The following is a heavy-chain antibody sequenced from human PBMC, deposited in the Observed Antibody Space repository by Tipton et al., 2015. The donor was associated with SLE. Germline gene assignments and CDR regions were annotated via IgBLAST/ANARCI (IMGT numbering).Heavy chain of an antibody. CDR1: GETFSGYY. J-gene: IGHJ3*01. CDR2: VSHSRTT. CDR3: ARDLSGSSCT. D-gene: IGHD1-26*01. V-gene: IGHV4-34*01. Sequence: TLSLTCAVYGETFSGYYWSWIRQPPGKGLEWIGSVSHSRTTLYNPSLKSRVTMSVDTSNNHFSLRLSSVTAADTAVYYRARDLSGSSCTWGQGTMVTVSS.